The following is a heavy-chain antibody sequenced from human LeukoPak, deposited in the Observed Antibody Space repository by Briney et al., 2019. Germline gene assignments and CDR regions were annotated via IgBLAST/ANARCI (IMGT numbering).Heavy chain of an antibody. D-gene: IGHD3-9*01. V-gene: IGHV3-21*01. CDR3: ARAYYDILTGYPYYFDY. J-gene: IGHJ4*02. CDR1: GFTFSSYG. Sequence: GGSLRLSCAASGFTFSSYGMHWVRQAPGKGLEWVSSISSSSSYIYYADSVKGRFTISRDNAKNSLYLQMNSLRAEDTAVYYCARAYYDILTGYPYYFDYWGQGTLVTVSS. CDR2: ISSSSSYI.